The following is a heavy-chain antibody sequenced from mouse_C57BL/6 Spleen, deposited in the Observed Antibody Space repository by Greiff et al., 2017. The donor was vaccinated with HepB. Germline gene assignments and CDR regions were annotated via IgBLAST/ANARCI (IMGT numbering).Heavy chain of an antibody. Sequence: VQLQQSGPELVKPGASVKISCKASGYAFSSSWMNWVKQRPGKGLEWIGRIYPGDGDTNYNGKFKGKATLTADKSSSTAYMQLSSLTSEDSAVYFCAMIYYGYGGFAYWGQGTLVTVSA. CDR1: GYAFSSSW. V-gene: IGHV1-82*01. J-gene: IGHJ3*01. D-gene: IGHD2-2*01. CDR3: AMIYYGYGGFAY. CDR2: IYPGDGDT.